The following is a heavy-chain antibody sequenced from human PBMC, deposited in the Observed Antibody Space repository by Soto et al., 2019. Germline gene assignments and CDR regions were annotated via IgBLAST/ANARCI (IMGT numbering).Heavy chain of an antibody. CDR1: GDSISIGGYS. Sequence: PSETLSLTCDVSGDSISIGGYSWNWLRQPPGKGLQWIGYIYHGGSTYYNPSLKSRVIISVDTSKNPFSLKLSSVTAADTAVYYCARHETTVTTFLPFAYMDVWGKGTTVTVSS. D-gene: IGHD4-17*01. J-gene: IGHJ6*03. CDR3: ARHETTVTTFLPFAYMDV. V-gene: IGHV4-30-2*01. CDR2: IYHGGST.